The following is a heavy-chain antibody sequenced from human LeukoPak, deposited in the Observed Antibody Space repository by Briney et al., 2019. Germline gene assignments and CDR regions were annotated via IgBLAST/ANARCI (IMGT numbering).Heavy chain of an antibody. J-gene: IGHJ4*02. Sequence: GRSLRLSCAASGFTFDDYAMHWVRQAPGKGLEWVSGISWNSGSIGYADSVKGRFTISRDNAKNSLYLQMNSLRAEDTALYCCAKDIRSLWFGLQGYFDYWGQGTLVTVSS. CDR2: ISWNSGSI. D-gene: IGHD3-10*01. CDR1: GFTFDDYA. CDR3: AKDIRSLWFGLQGYFDY. V-gene: IGHV3-9*01.